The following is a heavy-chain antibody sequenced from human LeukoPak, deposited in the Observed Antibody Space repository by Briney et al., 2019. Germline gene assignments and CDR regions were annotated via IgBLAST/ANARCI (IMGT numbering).Heavy chain of an antibody. CDR2: INHRRST. CDR1: GGSFSGYY. J-gene: IGHJ4*02. D-gene: IGHD3-22*01. CDR3: ARDQYYYDSSGYYRFDY. V-gene: IGHV4-34*01. Sequence: SETLSLTCAVYGGSFSGYYWTWIRQPPGKGLEWIGEINHRRSTKYSPSLKSRVTISVDTSKNQFSLRLSSVTAADTAVYYCARDQYYYDSSGYYRFDYWGQGTLVTVSS.